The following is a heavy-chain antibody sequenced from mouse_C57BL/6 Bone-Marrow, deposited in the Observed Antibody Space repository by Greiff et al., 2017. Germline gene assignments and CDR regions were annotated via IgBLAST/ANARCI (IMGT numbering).Heavy chain of an antibody. V-gene: IGHV1-81*01. CDR3: ARGGEGYYGNFLFAY. J-gene: IGHJ3*01. CDR1: GYTFTSYG. CDR2: VYRRSGNT. Sequence: VKLMESGAELARPGASVKLSCKASGYTFTSYGISWVKQRTGQGLEWIGEVYRRSGNTYYNEKFKGKATLTADKSSSTAYMELRSLTSEDSAVYVCARGGEGYYGNFLFAYWGQGTLVTVSA. D-gene: IGHD2-1*01.